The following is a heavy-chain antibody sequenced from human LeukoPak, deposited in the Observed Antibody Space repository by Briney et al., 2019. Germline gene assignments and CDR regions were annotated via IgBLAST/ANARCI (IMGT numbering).Heavy chain of an antibody. D-gene: IGHD3-22*01. J-gene: IGHJ4*02. CDR2: IYYSGST. CDR3: AGASYDSSGVH. Sequence: SETLSLTCTVSGGSISSYYWSWIRQPPGKGLEWIGYIYYSGSTNYNPSLKSRVTISVDTSKNQFSLKLSSVTAADAAVYYCAGASYDSSGVHWGQGTLVTVSS. V-gene: IGHV4-59*01. CDR1: GGSISSYY.